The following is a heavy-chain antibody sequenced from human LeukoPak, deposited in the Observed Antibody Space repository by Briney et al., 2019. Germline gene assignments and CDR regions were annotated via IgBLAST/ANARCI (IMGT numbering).Heavy chain of an antibody. CDR1: GGSISRYY. V-gene: IGHV4-59*08. CDR3: ARVDGNSGSYFFDY. D-gene: IGHD1-26*01. J-gene: IGHJ4*02. CDR2: IYYSGST. Sequence: SETLSLTCTVSGGSISRYYWSWIRQPPGKGLEWIGYIYYSGSTNYNPSLKSRVTISVDTSKNQFSLKLSSVTAADTAVYYCARVDGNSGSYFFDYWGQGTLVTVSS.